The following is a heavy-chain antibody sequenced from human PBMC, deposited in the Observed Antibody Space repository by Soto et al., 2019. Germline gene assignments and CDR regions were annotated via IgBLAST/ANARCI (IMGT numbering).Heavy chain of an antibody. CDR2: SNHSGST. CDR1: GGSFSGYY. CDR3: AISYGLDAFDI. D-gene: IGHD4-17*01. V-gene: IGHV4-34*01. Sequence: QVQLQQWGAGLLKPSETLSLTCAVYGGSFSGYYWSWIRQPPGKGLEWIGESNHSGSTNYNPSLKSRVTISVDTSKNQFSLKLSSVTAADPAVYYCAISYGLDAFDIWGQGTMVTVSS. J-gene: IGHJ3*02.